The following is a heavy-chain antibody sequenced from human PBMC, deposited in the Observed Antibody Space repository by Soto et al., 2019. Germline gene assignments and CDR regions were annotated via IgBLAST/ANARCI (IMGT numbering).Heavy chain of an antibody. D-gene: IGHD2-2*01. CDR1: GGTFSSYA. V-gene: IGHV1-69*13. CDR3: ARSAALSSYFDY. Sequence: GASVKVSCKASGGTFSSYAISWVRQAPGQGLEWMGGIIPIFGTANYAQKFQGRVTITADESTSTAYMELSSLRSEDTAVYYCARSAALSSYFDYWGQGTLVTVSS. CDR2: IIPIFGTA. J-gene: IGHJ4*02.